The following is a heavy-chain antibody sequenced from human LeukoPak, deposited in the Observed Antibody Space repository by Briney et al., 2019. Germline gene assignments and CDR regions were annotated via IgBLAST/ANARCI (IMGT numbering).Heavy chain of an antibody. D-gene: IGHD6-13*01. Sequence: ASVKVSCKVSGYTLTELSMLWVRQAPGKGLAWMGGFDPEDGETIYAQKFQGRVTMTEDTSTDTAYMELSRLRSEDTAVYYCATAPSPAKYSSSWYYYFDYWGQGTLVTVSS. CDR1: GYTLTELS. V-gene: IGHV1-24*01. CDR2: FDPEDGET. J-gene: IGHJ4*02. CDR3: ATAPSPAKYSSSWYYYFDY.